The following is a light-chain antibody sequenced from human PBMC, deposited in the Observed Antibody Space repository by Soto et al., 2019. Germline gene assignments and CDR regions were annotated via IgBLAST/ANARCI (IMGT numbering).Light chain of an antibody. CDR2: ESS. CDR1: SSDIGSYTF. CDR3: CSYAQSGNV. J-gene: IGLJ1*01. V-gene: IGLV2-23*02. Sequence: QSVLTQPASVSESPGQSITISCTGTSSDIGSYTFVSWYQHHSGKAPKLIIYESSKRPSGISDRFSGSKSGNTASLTISGLRYDDEADYYCCSYAQSGNVFGTGTKVTVL.